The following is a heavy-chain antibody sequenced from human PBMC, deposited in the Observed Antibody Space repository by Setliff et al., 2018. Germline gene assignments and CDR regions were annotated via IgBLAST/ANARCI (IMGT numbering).Heavy chain of an antibody. J-gene: IGHJ4*02. V-gene: IGHV1-18*01. CDR1: GYTFISYG. CDR3: ARDVPYTNTWRYFDH. Sequence: GASVKVSCKASGYTFISYGISWLRQAPGQGFEWMGWISTNNGKTEYSQKVQGRVTMTTDRSTSTIYMELRSLRSDDTAMYYCARDVPYTNTWRYFDHWGQGTLVTVSS. CDR2: ISTNNGKT. D-gene: IGHD6-13*01.